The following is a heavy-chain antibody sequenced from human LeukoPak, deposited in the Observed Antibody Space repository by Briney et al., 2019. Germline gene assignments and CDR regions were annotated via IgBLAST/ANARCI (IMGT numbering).Heavy chain of an antibody. D-gene: IGHD3-22*01. CDR3: AKPPANYYDSSGYFDY. CDR1: GFTFSSYA. Sequence: QAGGSLRLSCAASGFTFSSYAMSWVRQAPGKGLEWVSAISGSGGSTYYADSVKGRFTISRDNSKNTLYLQMNSLRAEDTAVYYCAKPPANYYDSSGYFDYWGQGTLVTVSS. V-gene: IGHV3-23*01. CDR2: ISGSGGST. J-gene: IGHJ4*02.